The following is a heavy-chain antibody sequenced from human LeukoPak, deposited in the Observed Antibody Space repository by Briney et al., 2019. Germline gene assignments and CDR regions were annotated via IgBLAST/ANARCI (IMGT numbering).Heavy chain of an antibody. CDR3: ARGRYSSSWYGMENWFDP. CDR1: GYTFTNYG. Sequence: GASVKVSCKASGYTFTNYGISWVRQAPGQGLEWMGWISAYNGNTNYAQKLQGRVTMTTDTSTSTAYMELRSLRSDDTAVYYCARGRYSSSWYGMENWFDPWGQGTLVTVSS. J-gene: IGHJ5*02. CDR2: ISAYNGNT. D-gene: IGHD6-13*01. V-gene: IGHV1-18*01.